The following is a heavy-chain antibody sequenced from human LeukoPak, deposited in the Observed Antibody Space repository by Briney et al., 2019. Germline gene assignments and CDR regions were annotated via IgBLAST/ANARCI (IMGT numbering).Heavy chain of an antibody. J-gene: IGHJ1*01. V-gene: IGHV3-48*01. CDR2: ISSSSSTI. CDR1: GFTFSSYS. D-gene: IGHD3-22*01. CDR3: ARVPLDYYDSSGYYSPH. Sequence: QPGGSLRLSCAASGFTFSSYSMSWVRQAPGKGLEWVSYISSSSSTIYYADSVKGRFTISRDNAKNSLYLQMNSLRAEDTAVYYCARVPLDYYDSSGYYSPHWGQGTLVTVSS.